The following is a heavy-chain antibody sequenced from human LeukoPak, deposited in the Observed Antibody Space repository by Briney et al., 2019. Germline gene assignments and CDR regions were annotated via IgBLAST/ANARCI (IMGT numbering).Heavy chain of an antibody. J-gene: IGHJ3*02. V-gene: IGHV3-66*01. Sequence: GGSLRLSCAASGFTVSSNYMSWVRQAPGKGLEWISITYSGGSTYYADAVKGRFPIARDNSKNTLYLQMNSLRAEDTAVYYCARDISSGYYDAFDIWGEGTMVTVS. CDR1: GFTVSSNY. D-gene: IGHD3-22*01. CDR2: TYSGGST. CDR3: ARDISSGYYDAFDI.